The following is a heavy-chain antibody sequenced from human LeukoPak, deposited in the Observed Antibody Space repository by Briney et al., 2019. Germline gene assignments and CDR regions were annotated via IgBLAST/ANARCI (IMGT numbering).Heavy chain of an antibody. D-gene: IGHD6-19*01. J-gene: IGHJ4*02. CDR2: INPNSGGT. V-gene: IGHV1-2*07. CDR3: ARVHSGWAPTTDY. CDR1: GYTFTGYY. Sequence: ASVKVSCKASGYTFTGYYMHWVRQAPGQGLEWMGWINPNSGGTNYAHKFQGRVTMTRDTSISTAYMELSRLRPDDTAVYYCARVHSGWAPTTDYWGQGTLVTVSS.